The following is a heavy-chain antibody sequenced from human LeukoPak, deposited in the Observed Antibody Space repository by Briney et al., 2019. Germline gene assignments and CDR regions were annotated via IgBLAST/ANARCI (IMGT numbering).Heavy chain of an antibody. CDR3: ARVLLERPGIDSFDL. Sequence: GGSLRLSCAASGFTLSGYSMDWVRQAPGKGLEWVSHLSSDFTTMYYANSAKGRFTISRDNAKNSLYLQMNSLRAEDSAVYYCARVLLERPGIDSFDLWGQGTMVTVSS. D-gene: IGHD1-1*01. J-gene: IGHJ3*01. CDR1: GFTLSGYS. V-gene: IGHV3-48*01. CDR2: LSSDFTTM.